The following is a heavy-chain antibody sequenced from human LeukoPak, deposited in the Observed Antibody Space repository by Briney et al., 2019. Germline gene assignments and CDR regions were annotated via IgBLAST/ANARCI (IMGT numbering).Heavy chain of an antibody. Sequence: GGSLRLSCAASGFTVSSNSMSWVRQAPGKGLEWVSFIYSGTIHYSDSVKGRFTISRDNSKNTLYLQMNSLRAEDTAVYYCARRAGAYSHPYDYWGQGTLVTVSS. CDR2: IYSGTI. J-gene: IGHJ4*02. CDR3: ARRAGAYSHPYDY. V-gene: IGHV3-53*01. CDR1: GFTVSSNS. D-gene: IGHD4/OR15-4a*01.